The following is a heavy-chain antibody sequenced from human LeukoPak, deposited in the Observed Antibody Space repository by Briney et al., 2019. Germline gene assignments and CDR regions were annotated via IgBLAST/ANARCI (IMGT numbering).Heavy chain of an antibody. Sequence: KPSETLSLTCPVSGGSISSYYWSWIRQPPGKGLEWIGYIFYSGSSNYNPSLKSRVTMSVDTSEYQLSLKLRSVTAADTALYYCARAHTSTWYMDYWGQGTLVTVS. J-gene: IGHJ4*02. D-gene: IGHD6-13*01. CDR1: GGSISSYY. CDR2: IFYSGSS. CDR3: ARAHTSTWYMDY. V-gene: IGHV4-59*01.